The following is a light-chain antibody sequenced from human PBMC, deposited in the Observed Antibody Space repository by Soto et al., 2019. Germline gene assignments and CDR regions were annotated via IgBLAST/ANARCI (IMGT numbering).Light chain of an antibody. CDR3: SSYPGGATFSL. CDR1: SGDVGSYSP. V-gene: IGLV2-23*02. CDR2: EVT. J-gene: IGLJ1*01. Sequence: QSALTQPASVSGSPGQSITISCTGTSGDVGSYSPVSWYQQLPGKAPKLIIYEVTKRPSGVSNRFSGSKSGNTASLSISGLKVGDGAKYLSSSYPGGATFSLFEIGTKAPAL.